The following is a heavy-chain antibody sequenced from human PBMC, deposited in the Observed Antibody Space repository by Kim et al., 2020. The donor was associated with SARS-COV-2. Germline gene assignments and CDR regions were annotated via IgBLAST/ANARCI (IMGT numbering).Heavy chain of an antibody. D-gene: IGHD5-18*01. CDR1: GGSFSGYY. J-gene: IGHJ4*02. V-gene: IGHV4-34*01. CDR3: ARGQRYSYGSFDY. Sequence: SETLSLTCAVYGGSFSGYYWSWIRQPPGKGLEWIGEINHSGSTNYNPSLKSRVTISVDTSKNQFSLKLSSVTAADTAVYYCARGQRYSYGSFDYWGQGTLVTVSS. CDR2: INHSGST.